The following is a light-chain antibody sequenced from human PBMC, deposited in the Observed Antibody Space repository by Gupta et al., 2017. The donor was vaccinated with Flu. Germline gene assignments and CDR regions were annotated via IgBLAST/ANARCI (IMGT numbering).Light chain of an antibody. CDR2: ENN. CDR1: SSNIGNNY. V-gene: IGLV1-51*02. Sequence: QSVLTQPPSVSAAPGQKVTISCSGSSSNIGNNYVSWYQQLPGTAPKLLIYENNKQPSGIPDRFSGSKSGTSATLGITGLQTGVDADYYCGTWDSSLSAGVFGGGTKLTVL. CDR3: GTWDSSLSAGV. J-gene: IGLJ3*02.